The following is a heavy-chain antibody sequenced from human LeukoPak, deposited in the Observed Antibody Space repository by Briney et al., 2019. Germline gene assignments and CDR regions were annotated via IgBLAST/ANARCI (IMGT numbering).Heavy chain of an antibody. CDR3: AKDRGRYGDGGLDY. CDR2: ISYDGSNK. V-gene: IGHV3-30*18. CDR1: GFTFSSYG. J-gene: IGHJ4*02. Sequence: GGSLRLPCAASGFTFSSYGMHWVRQAPGKGLEWVAVISYDGSNKYYADSVKGRFTISRDNSKNTLYLQMNSLRAEDTAVYYCAKDRGRYGDGGLDYWGQGTLVTVSS. D-gene: IGHD4-17*01.